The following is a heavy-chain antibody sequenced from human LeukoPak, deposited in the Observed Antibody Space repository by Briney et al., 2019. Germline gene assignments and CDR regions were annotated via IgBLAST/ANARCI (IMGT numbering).Heavy chain of an antibody. CDR3: ARDPVSLWPGL. V-gene: IGHV4-30-4*01. Sequence: SETLSLTCTVSGGSIGSGDYYWSWIRQPPGKGLEWIGYIYYSGSTYYNPSLKSRVTISVDTSKNQFSLKLSSVTAADTAVYYCARDPVSLWPGLWGRGTLVTVSS. D-gene: IGHD3-10*01. J-gene: IGHJ2*01. CDR2: IYYSGST. CDR1: GGSIGSGDYY.